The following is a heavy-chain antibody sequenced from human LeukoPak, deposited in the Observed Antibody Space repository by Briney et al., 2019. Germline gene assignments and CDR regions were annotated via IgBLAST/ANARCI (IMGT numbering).Heavy chain of an antibody. Sequence: SETLSLTCTVSGFSISSGHYWGWVRQPPGAGLEWIGGVYQSGTTYYNPSLKSRVTTSVDMSKNQFSLRLRPVTAADTAVYYCARHTFHSSETPRGAVDIWGQGTMATVSS. CDR1: GFSISSGHY. CDR3: ARHTFHSSETPRGAVDI. D-gene: IGHD3-22*01. CDR2: VYQSGTT. V-gene: IGHV4-38-2*02. J-gene: IGHJ3*02.